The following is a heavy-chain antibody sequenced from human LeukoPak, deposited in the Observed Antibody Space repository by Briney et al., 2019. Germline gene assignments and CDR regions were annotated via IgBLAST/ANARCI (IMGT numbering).Heavy chain of an antibody. Sequence: PAGSLTLSCAASGVTISNNYMSWIRQPPGKGLEWVSVIFCSGSTYYHHSLKSRVTISRDTSKNKLSLQMNSLSAEDTAVYYCARGNGSPSGSPDYWGQGTLVTVSS. J-gene: IGHJ4*02. CDR1: GVTISNNY. D-gene: IGHD6-6*01. CDR2: IFCSGST. V-gene: IGHV3-53*01. CDR3: ARGNGSPSGSPDY.